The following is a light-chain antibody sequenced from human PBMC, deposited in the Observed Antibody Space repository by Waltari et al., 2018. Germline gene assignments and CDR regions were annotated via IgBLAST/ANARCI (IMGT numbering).Light chain of an antibody. CDR2: DVS. V-gene: IGLV2-14*03. J-gene: IGLJ1*01. CDR1: SSDVGGYNY. Sequence: PASVSGSPGQSITISCTGTSSDVGGYNYVSWYQQHPGKAPKLMIYDVSNRPSGVSNRFSGSKSGNTASLTISGLQAEDEADYYCSSYTSSSLYVFGTGTKVTVL. CDR3: SSYTSSSLYV.